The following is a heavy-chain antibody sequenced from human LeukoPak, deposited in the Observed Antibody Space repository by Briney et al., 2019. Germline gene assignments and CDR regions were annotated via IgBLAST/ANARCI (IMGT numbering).Heavy chain of an antibody. CDR2: FDPEDGEI. D-gene: IGHD1-26*01. J-gene: IGHJ3*02. CDR1: EYTLTELS. V-gene: IGHV1-24*01. Sequence: ASVNVSCKVSEYTLTELSMHWVRQAPCKGLEWLGGFDPEDGEIIYAQKFQGRVTMSDDTSTDTAYMELGSLRSDDTAVYYCAADRGDYSGSYWTAFDIWGQGTMVTVSS. CDR3: AADRGDYSGSYWTAFDI.